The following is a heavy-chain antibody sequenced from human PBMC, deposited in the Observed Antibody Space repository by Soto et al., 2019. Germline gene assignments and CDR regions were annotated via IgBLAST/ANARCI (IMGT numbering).Heavy chain of an antibody. J-gene: IGHJ1*01. CDR3: AREGSSTSCYRCKYFQH. V-gene: IGHV6-1*01. CDR1: GDSVSSNSAA. Sequence: SQTLSITCDISGDSVSSNSAAWNWIRQSPSRGLEWLGRTYYRSKWYNDYAVSVKSRITINPDTSKNQFSLQLNSVTPEDTAVYYCAREGSSTSCYRCKYFQHWGQGTLVTVSS. D-gene: IGHD2-2*02. CDR2: TYYRSKWYN.